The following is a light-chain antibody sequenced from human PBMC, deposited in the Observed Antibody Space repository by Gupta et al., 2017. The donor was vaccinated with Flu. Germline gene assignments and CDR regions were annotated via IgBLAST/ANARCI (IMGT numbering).Light chain of an antibody. CDR1: QSISSY. V-gene: IGKV1-39*01. Sequence: DIQMTQSPSSLSASVGDRVTITCRASQSISSYLNWYQQKPGKAPKVLIYTASSLQSGVPSRFSGSGSGTDFTLTISSLQPEDFATYSCQQSYSTPHSFGQGTKLEIK. CDR2: TAS. CDR3: QQSYSTPHS. J-gene: IGKJ2*03.